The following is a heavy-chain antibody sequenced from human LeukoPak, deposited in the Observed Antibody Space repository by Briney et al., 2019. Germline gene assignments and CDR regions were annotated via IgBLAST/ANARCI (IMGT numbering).Heavy chain of an antibody. D-gene: IGHD2-2*01. CDR1: GFTFDDYA. J-gene: IGHJ3*02. CDR2: ISWNSGSI. Sequence: GGSLRLSCAASGFTFDDYAMHWVRQAPGKGLEWVSGISWNSGSIGYADPVKGRLTISRDNAKNSLYLQMNSLRAEDTALYYCAKGGIVVVPAAMAFDIWGQGTMVTVSS. CDR3: AKGGIVVVPAAMAFDI. V-gene: IGHV3-9*01.